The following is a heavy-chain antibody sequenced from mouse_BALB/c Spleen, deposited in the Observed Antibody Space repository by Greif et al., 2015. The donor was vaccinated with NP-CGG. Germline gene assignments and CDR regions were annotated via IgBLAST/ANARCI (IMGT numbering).Heavy chain of an antibody. CDR3: ARSITTDY. CDR1: GYAFSSSW. D-gene: IGHD1-1*01. J-gene: IGHJ2*01. V-gene: IGHV1-82*01. CDR2: IYPGDGDT. Sequence: QVQLQQSGPELVKPGASVKISCKASGYAFSSSWMNWVKQRPGQGLEWIGRIYPGDGDTNYNGKFKGKATLTADKSSSTAYMQLSSLTTVDSAVYFCARSITTDYWGQGTTLTVSS.